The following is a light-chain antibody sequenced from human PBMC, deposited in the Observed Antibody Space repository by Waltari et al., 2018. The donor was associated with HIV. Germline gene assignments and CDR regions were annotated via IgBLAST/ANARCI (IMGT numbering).Light chain of an antibody. CDR1: GGHSNYA. Sequence: QLVLTQSPSASASLGASVKLTCTLSGGHSNYAIAWHQQQPEKGPRYLMKLNSDGSHSKGDGIPDRFSGSSSGPERSLTISSLRSEDEGDYYCQTWGAGILVFGGGTKLTVL. CDR3: QTWGAGILV. V-gene: IGLV4-69*01. J-gene: IGLJ3*02. CDR2: LNSDGSH.